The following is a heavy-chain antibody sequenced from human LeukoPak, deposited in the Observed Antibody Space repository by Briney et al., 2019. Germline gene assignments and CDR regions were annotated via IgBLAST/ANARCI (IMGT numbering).Heavy chain of an antibody. J-gene: IGHJ4*02. CDR2: VYSGGNT. CDR1: GFTFSSYG. V-gene: IGHV3-66*04. CDR3: ARQQDTTNPGY. D-gene: IGHD5-18*01. Sequence: PGGSLRLSCAASGFTFSSYGMHWVRQAPGKGLEWVSIVYSGGNTYYADSVKGRFTISRDDSKNTLYLQMNGLRAEDTAVYYCARQQDTTNPGYWGQGTLVTVSS.